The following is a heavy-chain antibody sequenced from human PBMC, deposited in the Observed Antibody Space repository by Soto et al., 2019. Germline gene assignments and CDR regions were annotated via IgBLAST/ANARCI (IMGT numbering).Heavy chain of an antibody. CDR2: LHSGGDT. J-gene: IGHJ6*02. Sequence: EVQLVESGGGLVQPGGSLRLSCVASGIPVSSNYMTWVRQAPGKGLEWVSVLHSGGDTYYANSVKGRFTISRHDSTNTLYVQMNSLTPEDTAVYYCARVGPYYYASRMDVWGQGTTVTVSS. CDR3: ARVGPYYYASRMDV. CDR1: GIPVSSNY. V-gene: IGHV3-53*04. D-gene: IGHD3-10*01.